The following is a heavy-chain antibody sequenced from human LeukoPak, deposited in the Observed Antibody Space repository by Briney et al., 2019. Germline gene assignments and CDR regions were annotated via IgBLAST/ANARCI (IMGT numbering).Heavy chain of an antibody. D-gene: IGHD3-10*01. Sequence: GGCLRLSCAASGFTFSSYSMNWVRQAPGKGLEWVSSISSSSSYIYYADSVKGRFTISRDNAKNSLYLQMNSLRAEDTAVYYCARGRITMVRGVIISDAFDIWGQGTMVTVSS. CDR2: ISSSSSYI. V-gene: IGHV3-21*01. J-gene: IGHJ3*02. CDR3: ARGRITMVRGVIISDAFDI. CDR1: GFTFSSYS.